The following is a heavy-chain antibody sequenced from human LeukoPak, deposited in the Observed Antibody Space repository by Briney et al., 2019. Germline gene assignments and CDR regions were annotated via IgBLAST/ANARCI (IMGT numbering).Heavy chain of an antibody. V-gene: IGHV1-69*13. Sequence: ASVKVSCKASGGTFSSYAISWVRQAPGQGLEWMGRIIPIFGTANYAQKFQGRVTITADESTSTAYMELSSLRSEDTAVYYCAREPPVYCSSTSCYNDPFDPWGQGTLVTVSS. D-gene: IGHD2-2*02. CDR3: AREPPVYCSSTSCYNDPFDP. CDR1: GGTFSSYA. CDR2: IIPIFGTA. J-gene: IGHJ5*02.